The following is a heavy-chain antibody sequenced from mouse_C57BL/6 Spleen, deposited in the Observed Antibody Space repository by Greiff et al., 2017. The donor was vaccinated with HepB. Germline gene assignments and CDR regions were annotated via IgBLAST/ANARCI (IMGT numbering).Heavy chain of an antibody. CDR2: IDPETGGT. CDR3: TEGGPYYSKGMDY. J-gene: IGHJ4*01. V-gene: IGHV1-15*01. D-gene: IGHD2-5*01. CDR1: GYTFTDYE. Sequence: VQLQQSGAELVRPGASVTLSCKASGYTFTDYEMHWVKQTPVHGLEWIGAIDPETGGTAYNQKFKGKAILTADKSSSTAYMELRSLTSEDSAVYYGTEGGPYYSKGMDYWGQGTSVTVSS.